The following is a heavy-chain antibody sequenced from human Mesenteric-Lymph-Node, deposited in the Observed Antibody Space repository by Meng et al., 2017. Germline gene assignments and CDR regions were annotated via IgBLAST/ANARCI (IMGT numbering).Heavy chain of an antibody. CDR2: ISYDGSNK. J-gene: IGHJ4*02. V-gene: IGHV3-30*04. CDR1: GFTFSSYA. Sequence: GESLKISCAASGFTFSSYAMHWVRQAPGKGLEWVAVISYDGSNKYYADSVKGRFTISRDNSKNTLYLQMNSLRAEDTAVYYCARGAYSSSWGFDYWGQGTLVTVSS. CDR3: ARGAYSSSWGFDY. D-gene: IGHD6-13*01.